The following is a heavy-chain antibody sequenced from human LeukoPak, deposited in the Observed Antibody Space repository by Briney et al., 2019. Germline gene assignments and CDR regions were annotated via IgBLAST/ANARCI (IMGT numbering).Heavy chain of an antibody. CDR2: IYPGDSDT. J-gene: IGHJ2*01. D-gene: IGHD4-17*01. V-gene: IGHV5-51*01. CDR1: GYSFTSYW. Sequence: GESLKISCKGSGYSFTSYWIAWVRQMPGKGLEWMGIIYPGDSDTRYSPSFQGQVTFSVDKSISTAYLQWSSLKASDTAMYYCARRMTTVPTVGWCFDLWGRGTLVTVYS. CDR3: ARRMTTVPTVGWCFDL.